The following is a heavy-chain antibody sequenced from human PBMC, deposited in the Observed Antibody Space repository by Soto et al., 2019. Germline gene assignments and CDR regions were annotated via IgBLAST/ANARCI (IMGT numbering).Heavy chain of an antibody. J-gene: IGHJ4*02. CDR3: ARVSSRFVEWPLDY. CDR1: GFTFSSYA. CDR2: ISDDGNNK. V-gene: IGHV3-30-3*01. D-gene: IGHD3-3*01. Sequence: QVQLVESGGGVVQPGRSLRLSCAASGFTFSSYAMHWVRQAPGKGLEWVALISDDGNNKYYADSVRGRFTISRDNSKNTLYLQMNSLRAEDTAVYYCARVSSRFVEWPLDYWGQGTRVTVSS.